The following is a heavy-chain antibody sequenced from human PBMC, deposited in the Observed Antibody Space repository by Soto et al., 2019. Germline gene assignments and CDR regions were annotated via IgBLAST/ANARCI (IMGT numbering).Heavy chain of an antibody. CDR3: ARASPFRGARPLDY. Sequence: ASVKVSCKASGYTFTSYGIRWVRQAPGQGLEWMGWISAYNGNTNYAQKLQGRVTMTTDTSTRTAYMGLRSLRSDDTAVYFCARASPFRGARPLDYWGRGTRVTVSS. J-gene: IGHJ4*02. CDR2: ISAYNGNT. CDR1: GYTFTSYG. V-gene: IGHV1-18*01. D-gene: IGHD6-6*01.